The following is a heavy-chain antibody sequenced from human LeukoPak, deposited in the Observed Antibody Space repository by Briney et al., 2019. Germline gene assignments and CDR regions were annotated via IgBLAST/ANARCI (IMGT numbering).Heavy chain of an antibody. V-gene: IGHV3-30*18. CDR1: GLTFSCYG. CDR2: ISYDGSNK. D-gene: IGHD4-17*01. J-gene: IGHJ4*02. CDR3: AKEDGDDTDY. Sequence: GRSLRLSCAASGLTFSCYGMHWVRQAPGKGLEWVAVISYDGSNKYYADSVKGRFTISRDNSKNTLYLQMNSLRAEDTAVYYCAKEDGDDTDYWAQGTLVTVSS.